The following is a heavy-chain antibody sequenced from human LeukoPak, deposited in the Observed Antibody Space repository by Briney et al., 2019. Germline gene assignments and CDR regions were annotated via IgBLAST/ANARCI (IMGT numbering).Heavy chain of an antibody. J-gene: IGHJ5*02. CDR3: AKDAQRGFDYSNSLEH. CDR1: GFTFSHYG. CDR2: IWNDGNNK. V-gene: IGHV3-33*06. D-gene: IGHD4-11*01. Sequence: GGSLRLSCATSGFTFSHYGMHWVRQAPGKGLEWVAVIWNDGNNKYYGDSVKGRFTISRDNSKNTLYLQMNSLTVEDTAVYYCAKDAQRGFDYSNSLEHWGQGTLVTVSS.